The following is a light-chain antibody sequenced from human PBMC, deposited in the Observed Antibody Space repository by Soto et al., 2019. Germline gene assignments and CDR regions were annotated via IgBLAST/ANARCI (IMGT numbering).Light chain of an antibody. Sequence: EIVLTQSPGTLSLSPGERATLSCRASQSISSSYLGWYQQKPGQAPRLLVYGASSRATGTPDRFSGSGSGTDFTLTISRLEPEDFAVYYCQQYGSSRFTFGPGTKVDIK. CDR1: QSISSSY. CDR3: QQYGSSRFT. CDR2: GAS. V-gene: IGKV3-20*01. J-gene: IGKJ3*01.